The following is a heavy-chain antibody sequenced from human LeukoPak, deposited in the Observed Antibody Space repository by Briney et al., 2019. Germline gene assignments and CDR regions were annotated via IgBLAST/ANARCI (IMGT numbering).Heavy chain of an antibody. D-gene: IGHD3-10*01. Sequence: PSETLSLTCSVSGGSVSRYFWSWIRQPAGKGLEWIGRLGTSGSPNYNPSLKSRVSMSVDTSTNLFSLKLSSVTAADTAVYYCARQRSQEFGELPVDYWGQGALVTVSS. CDR1: GGSVSRYF. V-gene: IGHV4-4*07. CDR2: LGTSGSP. CDR3: ARQRSQEFGELPVDY. J-gene: IGHJ4*02.